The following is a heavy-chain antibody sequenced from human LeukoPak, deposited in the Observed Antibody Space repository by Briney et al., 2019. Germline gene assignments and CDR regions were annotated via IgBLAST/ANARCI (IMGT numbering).Heavy chain of an antibody. D-gene: IGHD3-22*01. Sequence: GGSLRLSCAASGFTFSSYAMSWVRQAPGKGLEWVSAISGSGGSTYYADSVKGRFTISRDNSKNTLYLQMNSLRAEDTAVYDCEKDAYGSTMITSFQHWGQGTLVTVSS. CDR3: EKDAYGSTMITSFQH. CDR2: ISGSGGST. V-gene: IGHV3-23*01. CDR1: GFTFSSYA. J-gene: IGHJ1*01.